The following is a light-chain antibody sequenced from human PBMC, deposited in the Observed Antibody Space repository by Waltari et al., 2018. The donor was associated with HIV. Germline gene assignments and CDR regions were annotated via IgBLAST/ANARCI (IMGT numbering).Light chain of an antibody. Sequence: QSALTQPPSASGSPGQSVTLSCTGTSSDVGGYNYVSWHQQHPGKAPKLMIYDVITVPAGVPHRFSCSKSVDTASLPVSGLQPEDEADYYSSSHAGSLFVFGGWTSLTVL. CDR1: SSDVGGYNY. J-gene: IGLJ2*01. V-gene: IGLV2-8*01. CDR2: DVI. CDR3: SSHAGSLFV.